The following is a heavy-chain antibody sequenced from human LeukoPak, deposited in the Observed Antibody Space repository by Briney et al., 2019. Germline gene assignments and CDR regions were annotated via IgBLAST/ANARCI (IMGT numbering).Heavy chain of an antibody. Sequence: SQTLSLTCAISGDSVSSNSGSWNWLRQSPSRGLEWLGRTYYKSKWYNDYAVSVKSRITINPDTSKNQFSLQLNSVTPEDTAVYYCAGGTGDSDAFDIWGQGTMVTVSS. CDR2: TYYKSKWYN. V-gene: IGHV6-1*01. D-gene: IGHD7-27*01. CDR3: AGGTGDSDAFDI. CDR1: GDSVSSNSGS. J-gene: IGHJ3*02.